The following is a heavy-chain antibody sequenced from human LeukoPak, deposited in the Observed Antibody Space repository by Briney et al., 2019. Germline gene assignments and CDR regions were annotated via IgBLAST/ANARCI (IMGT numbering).Heavy chain of an antibody. D-gene: IGHD4-17*01. CDR3: ARAVTSTEGY. CDR2: INQDGSGK. V-gene: IGHV3-7*03. Sequence: GGSLSLSCAASGFTYSTYWMTWVRQAPGKGLEWVASINQDGSGKLYVPSVKGRFTISKDNAQKSLYLEMDSLRAEDTAFYYSARAVTSTEGYWGQGTLVTVSS. J-gene: IGHJ4*02. CDR1: GFTYSTYW.